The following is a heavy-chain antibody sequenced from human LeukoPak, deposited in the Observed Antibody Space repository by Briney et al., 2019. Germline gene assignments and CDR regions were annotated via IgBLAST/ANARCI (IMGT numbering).Heavy chain of an antibody. CDR2: IRSKANSYAT. J-gene: IGHJ4*02. D-gene: IGHD3-9*01. CDR1: GFTFSGSA. V-gene: IGHV3-73*01. CDR3: AKSENFDWLLYPSTFFDY. Sequence: PGGSLRLSCAASGFTFSGSAMHWVRQASGKGLEWVGRIRSKANSYATAYAASVKGRFTISRDDSKNTAYLQMNSLKTEDTAVYYCAKSENFDWLLYPSTFFDYWGQGTLVTVSS.